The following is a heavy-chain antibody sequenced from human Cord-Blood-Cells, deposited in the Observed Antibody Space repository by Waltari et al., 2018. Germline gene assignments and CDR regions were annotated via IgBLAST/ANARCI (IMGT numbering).Heavy chain of an antibody. CDR1: GGSFSGYY. CDR3: ARAGAAAGRSFDY. J-gene: IGHJ4*02. CDR2: INHSGST. D-gene: IGHD6-13*01. Sequence: QVQLQQRGAGLLKPSETLSLTCAVYGGSFSGYYWSWIRQPPGQGLGWIGEINHSGSTNYNPSLKSRVTISVDTSKNQFSLKLSSVTAADTAVYYCARAGAAAGRSFDYWGQGTLVTVSS. V-gene: IGHV4-34*01.